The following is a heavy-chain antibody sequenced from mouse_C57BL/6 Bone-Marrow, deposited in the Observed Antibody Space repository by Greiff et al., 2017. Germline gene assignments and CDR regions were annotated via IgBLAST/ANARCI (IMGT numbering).Heavy chain of an antibody. D-gene: IGHD1-1*01. CDR2: IYPGNGDT. V-gene: IGHV1-12*01. CDR3: ARFDGNLYAMDY. Sequence: LQESGAELVRPGASVKMSYKASGYTFTSYNMHWVKQTPRQGLEWIGAIYPGNGDTSYNQKFKGKATLTVDKSSSTAYMQLSSLTSEDSAVYFCARFDGNLYAMDYWGQGTSVTVSS. J-gene: IGHJ4*01. CDR1: GYTFTSYN.